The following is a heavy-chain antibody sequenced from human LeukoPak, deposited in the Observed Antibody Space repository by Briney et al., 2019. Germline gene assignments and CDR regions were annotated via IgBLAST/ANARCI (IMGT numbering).Heavy chain of an antibody. CDR3: ARGGAAAANDY. CDR1: GGSISSGSYY. J-gene: IGHJ4*02. Sequence: SQTLSLTCTVSGGSISSGSYYWSWIRQPPGKGLEWIGYIYYSGSTNYNPSLKSRVTISVDTSKNQFSLKLSSVTAADTAVYYCARGGAAAANDYWGQGTLVTVSS. D-gene: IGHD6-13*01. V-gene: IGHV4-61*01. CDR2: IYYSGST.